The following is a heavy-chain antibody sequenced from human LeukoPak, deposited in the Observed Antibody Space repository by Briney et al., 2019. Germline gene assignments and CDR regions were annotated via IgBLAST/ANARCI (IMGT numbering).Heavy chain of an antibody. J-gene: IGHJ6*03. V-gene: IGHV4-61*08. CDR1: GGSISSGDYY. Sequence: KTSQTLSLTCTVSGGSISSGDYYWSWIRQPPGKGLEWIGYIYYSGSTNYNPSLKSRVTISVDTSKNQFSLKLSSVTAADTAVYYCARAPTYYYYMDVWGKGTTVTVSS. CDR2: IYYSGST. CDR3: ARAPTYYYYMDV.